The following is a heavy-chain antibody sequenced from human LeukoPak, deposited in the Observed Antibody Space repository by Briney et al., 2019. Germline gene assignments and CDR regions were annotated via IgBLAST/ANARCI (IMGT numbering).Heavy chain of an antibody. CDR3: ARVEWLRHFDY. J-gene: IGHJ4*02. D-gene: IGHD5-12*01. CDR2: IYSGGST. CDR1: GFTFSSNY. V-gene: IGHV3-66*01. Sequence: GGSLRLSCAASGFTFSSNYMSWVRQAPGKGLAWVSVIYSGGSTYYADSVKGRFTISRDNSKNTLYLQMNSLRAEDTAVYYCARVEWLRHFDYWGQGTLVTVSS.